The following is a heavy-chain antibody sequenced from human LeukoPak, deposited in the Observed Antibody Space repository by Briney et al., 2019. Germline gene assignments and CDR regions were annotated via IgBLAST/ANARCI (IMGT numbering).Heavy chain of an antibody. V-gene: IGHV1-2*02. CDR3: ARDRDYSNTERGFDY. D-gene: IGHD4-11*01. CDR2: INPNSGET. Sequence: ASVPVPCKTSGYTFTDYYIHWVRQAPGQGLEGMGWINPNSGETNSAQKLQGRVTMTGDTSISTAYMELRRVTSDDTAVYYCARDRDYSNTERGFDYWGQGTLVTVSS. CDR1: GYTFTDYY. J-gene: IGHJ4*02.